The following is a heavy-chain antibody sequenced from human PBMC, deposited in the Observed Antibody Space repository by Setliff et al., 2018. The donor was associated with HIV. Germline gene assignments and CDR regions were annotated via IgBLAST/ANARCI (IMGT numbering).Heavy chain of an antibody. Sequence: GGSLRLSCAASGFTFSTYGMQWVRQAPGKGLEWVAFIRYDGSNQYYADSVKGRFTISRDNSKNTLYLQMNSLRAEDTAVYYCAKCGGVTCYSASWYFDYWGQGALVTVSS. D-gene: IGHD2-15*01. CDR3: AKCGGVTCYSASWYFDY. V-gene: IGHV3-30*02. CDR1: GFTFSTYG. CDR2: IRYDGSNQ. J-gene: IGHJ4*02.